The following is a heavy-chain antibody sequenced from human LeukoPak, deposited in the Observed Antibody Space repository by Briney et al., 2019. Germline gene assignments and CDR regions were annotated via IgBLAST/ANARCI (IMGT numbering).Heavy chain of an antibody. Sequence: GGSLRLSCAASGFTFNNYAMSWVRQAPGKGLEWVSGISGSGGTTYYADSVKGRFTISRDNSKNTLYLQMNSLRAEDMAVYYCTKDLIHYYGSGSSYPDNWFDPWGQGTLVTVSS. J-gene: IGHJ5*02. CDR3: TKDLIHYYGSGSSYPDNWFDP. CDR1: GFTFNNYA. D-gene: IGHD3-10*01. CDR2: ISGSGGTT. V-gene: IGHV3-23*01.